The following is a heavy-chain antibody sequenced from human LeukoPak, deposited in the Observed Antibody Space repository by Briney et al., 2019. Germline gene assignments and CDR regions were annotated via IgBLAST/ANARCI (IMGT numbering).Heavy chain of an antibody. J-gene: IGHJ4*02. CDR2: IFHSGST. D-gene: IGHD3-3*02. Sequence: PSETLSLTCTVSGGSIKSHFWSWVRQPPGKRLEWIGYIFHSGSTNYNPSLKSRVTISVDTSKNQFSLKLSSVTAADTAVYYCARGRAFFDWGQGTLVTVSS. CDR1: GGSIKSHF. CDR3: ARGRAFFD. V-gene: IGHV4-59*11.